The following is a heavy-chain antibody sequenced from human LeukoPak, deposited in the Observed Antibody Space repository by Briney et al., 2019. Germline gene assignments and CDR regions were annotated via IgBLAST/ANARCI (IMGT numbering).Heavy chain of an antibody. CDR3: AKESRYYYGSGSFSSQFDY. CDR1: GFTFSDYA. J-gene: IGHJ4*02. Sequence: PGGSLRLSCAASGFTFSDYAMSWVRQAPGKGLEWVSTISGSGVSTYYADSVKGRFTSSRDNSKNTLYLQMNNLRAEDTAVYYCAKESRYYYGSGSFSSQFDYWGQGNLVTVSS. V-gene: IGHV3-23*01. D-gene: IGHD3-10*01. CDR2: ISGSGVST.